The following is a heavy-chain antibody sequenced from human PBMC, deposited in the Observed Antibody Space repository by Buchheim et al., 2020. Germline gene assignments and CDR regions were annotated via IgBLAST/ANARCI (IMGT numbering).Heavy chain of an antibody. CDR2: INHSGST. Sequence: QVQLQQWGAGLLKPSETLSLTCAVYGGSFSGYYWSWICQPPGKGLEWIGEINHSGSTNYNPSLKSRVTISVDTSTNQFSLKLGSVTAADTAVYYCARKGNDPLYYYGMDVWGQGTT. CDR1: GGSFSGYY. CDR3: ARKGNDPLYYYGMDV. D-gene: IGHD1-1*01. V-gene: IGHV4-34*01. J-gene: IGHJ6*02.